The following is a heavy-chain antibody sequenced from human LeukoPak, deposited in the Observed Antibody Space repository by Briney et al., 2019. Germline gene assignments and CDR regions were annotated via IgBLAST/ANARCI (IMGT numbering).Heavy chain of an antibody. J-gene: IGHJ3*02. D-gene: IGHD3-22*01. V-gene: IGHV5-51*01. CDR1: GYSFTSYW. CDR3: ARHLRSYYYDSSGYHDAFDI. CDR2: IYPGDSDT. Sequence: GESLKISCKGSGYSFTSYWIGWVRQMPGKGLEWMGIIYPGDSDTRYSPSFQGQVTVSADKSISTAYLRWSSLKASDTAMYYCARHLRSYYYDSSGYHDAFDIWGQGTMVTVSS.